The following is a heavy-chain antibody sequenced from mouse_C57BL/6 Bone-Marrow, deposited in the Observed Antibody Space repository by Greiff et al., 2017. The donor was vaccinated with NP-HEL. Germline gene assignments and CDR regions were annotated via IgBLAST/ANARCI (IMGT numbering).Heavy chain of an antibody. D-gene: IGHD1-1*02. J-gene: IGHJ2*01. CDR2: IDPNSGGT. CDR1: GYTFTSYW. V-gene: IGHV1-72*01. Sequence: QQSCKASGYTFTSYWMHWVTQRPGRGLEWIGRIDPNSGGTIYNVEFKSTATLTVDKPSSTTYMQLSSLTSEDSAVYYCARGWRYYFDYWGQGTTLTVSS. CDR3: ARGWRYYFDY.